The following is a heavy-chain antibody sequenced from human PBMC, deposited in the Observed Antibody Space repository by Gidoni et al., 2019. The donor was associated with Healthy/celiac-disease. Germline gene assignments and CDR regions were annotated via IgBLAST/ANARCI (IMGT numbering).Heavy chain of an antibody. CDR2: IWYDGSNK. J-gene: IGHJ4*02. V-gene: IGHV3-33*01. D-gene: IGHD6-6*01. CDR3: ARDLMWGSSLRGYFDY. Sequence: QVQLVESGGGVVQHGRSLRLPCAASGLTFRSYGMHWVRQAPGKGLECVAVIWYDGSNKYYADSVKGRFTISRDNSKNTLYLQMNSLRAEDTAVYYCARDLMWGSSLRGYFDYWGQGTLVTVSS. CDR1: GLTFRSYG.